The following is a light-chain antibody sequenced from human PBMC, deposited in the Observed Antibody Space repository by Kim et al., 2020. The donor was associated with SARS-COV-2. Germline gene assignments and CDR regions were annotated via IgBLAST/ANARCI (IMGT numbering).Light chain of an antibody. Sequence: VAPGQKASMTCSGDQVGDKYACWYQQKSGQSPVLVMFQDSKRPSGIPERFSGSNSGNTATLTISGTQAMDEADYYCQTWDSTSVVFGGGTQLTVL. CDR3: QTWDSTSVV. CDR1: QVGDKY. CDR2: QDS. J-gene: IGLJ2*01. V-gene: IGLV3-1*01.